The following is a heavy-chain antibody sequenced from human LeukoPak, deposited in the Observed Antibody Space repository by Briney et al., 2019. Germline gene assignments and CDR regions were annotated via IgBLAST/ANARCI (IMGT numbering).Heavy chain of an antibody. J-gene: IGHJ4*02. CDR1: GFTFGSYW. CDR3: ARDQYSSGWFDGLFDY. D-gene: IGHD6-19*01. V-gene: IGHV3-74*01. Sequence: GGSLRLSCAASGFTFGSYWMHWVRQAPGKGLVWVSRINSDGSTTSYADSVKGRFTISRDNAKNTLYLQMNSLRAEDTAVYYCARDQYSSGWFDGLFDYWGQGTLVTVSS. CDR2: INSDGSTT.